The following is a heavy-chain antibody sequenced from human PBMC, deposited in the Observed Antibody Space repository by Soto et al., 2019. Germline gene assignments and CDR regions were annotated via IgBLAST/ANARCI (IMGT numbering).Heavy chain of an antibody. D-gene: IGHD3-3*01. CDR2: IYYSGST. CDR1: GGSVSSGSYY. J-gene: IGHJ6*02. V-gene: IGHV4-61*01. CDR3: ARDKRTYYDFWSGYRPYYYYGMDV. Sequence: SETLSLTCTVSGGSVSSGSYYWSWIRQPPGKGLEWIGYIYYSGSTNYNPSLKSRVTISVDTSKNQFSLKLSSVTAADTAVYYCARDKRTYYDFWSGYRPYYYYGMDVWGQGTTVTVSS.